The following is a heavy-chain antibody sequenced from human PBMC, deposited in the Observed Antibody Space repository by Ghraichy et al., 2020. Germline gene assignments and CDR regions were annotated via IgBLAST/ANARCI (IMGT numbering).Heavy chain of an antibody. Sequence: GGSLRLSCAASGFIFSNAWMSWVRQAPGKGLEWVGRIKSKTDGGTTDYAAPVKGRFTISRDDSKNTLYLQMNSLKSEDTAVYYCTTDPEWELLSYYYGMDVGGQGTTVTVSS. V-gene: IGHV3-15*01. J-gene: IGHJ6*02. CDR1: GFIFSNAW. CDR3: TTDPEWELLSYYYGMDV. CDR2: IKSKTDGGTT. D-gene: IGHD1-26*01.